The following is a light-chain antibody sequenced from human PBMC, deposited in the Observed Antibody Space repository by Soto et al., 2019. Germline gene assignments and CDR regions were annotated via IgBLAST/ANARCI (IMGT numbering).Light chain of an antibody. CDR1: SSDVGYYNY. CDR3: RSYAGSPAYL. J-gene: IGLJ1*01. V-gene: IGLV2-8*01. CDR2: EVS. Sequence: QCALTRPRSASGSAGEGVTISCTGTSSDVGYYNYVSWYQQHPGKAPKLMIYEVSKRPSGVPDRFSGSKSGNTACLTGSDLPSDDEPDYSSRSYAGSPAYLFGPGTKVTGL.